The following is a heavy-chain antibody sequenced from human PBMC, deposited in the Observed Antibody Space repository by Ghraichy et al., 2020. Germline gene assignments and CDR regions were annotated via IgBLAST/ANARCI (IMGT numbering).Heavy chain of an antibody. Sequence: GESLNISCRGSGYKFTDYWIGWVRQMPGKGLECVGIVYPGDSDTRYSPSFQGQVTISADKSSSTAYLQWSSLKASDNAIYYCARGRSGHIGDYWGLGTLVTVSS. J-gene: IGHJ4*02. CDR3: ARGRSGHIGDY. CDR1: GYKFTDYW. D-gene: IGHD3-3*01. V-gene: IGHV5-51*01. CDR2: VYPGDSDT.